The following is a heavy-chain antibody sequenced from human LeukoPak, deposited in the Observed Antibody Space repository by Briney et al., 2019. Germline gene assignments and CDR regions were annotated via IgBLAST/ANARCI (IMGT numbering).Heavy chain of an antibody. Sequence: PSETLSLTCTVSGGSISSYYWSWIRQPAGKGLEWIGRISTSGSTNYNPSLKSRVTMSVDTSKNQFSLKLSSVTAADTAAYYCQLVVDDDFPYYYYMDVWGKGTTVTVSS. V-gene: IGHV4-4*07. J-gene: IGHJ6*03. D-gene: IGHD1-1*01. CDR3: QLVVDDDFPYYYYMDV. CDR1: GGSISSYY. CDR2: ISTSGST.